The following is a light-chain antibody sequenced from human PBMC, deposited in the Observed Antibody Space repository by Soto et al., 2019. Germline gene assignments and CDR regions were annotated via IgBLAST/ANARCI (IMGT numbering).Light chain of an antibody. CDR1: SSDVGGYNY. J-gene: IGLJ1*01. Sequence: QSALTQPASVSGSPGQSITISCTGTSSDVGGYNYFSWYQQHPGKAPKLIIYDVSNRPSGVSNRFSGSKSGNTASLTMSGLQAEDEADYYCSSYTSSSTPVFGTGTKVTVL. CDR2: DVS. V-gene: IGLV2-14*03. CDR3: SSYTSSSTPV.